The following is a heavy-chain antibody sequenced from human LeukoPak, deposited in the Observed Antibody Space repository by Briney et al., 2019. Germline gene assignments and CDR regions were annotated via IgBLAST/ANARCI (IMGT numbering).Heavy chain of an antibody. J-gene: IGHJ3*02. CDR1: GGSISSSSYY. CDR3: ARVLHLVRQNAFDI. CDR2: IYHSGST. V-gene: IGHV4-39*07. D-gene: IGHD3-10*01. Sequence: SETLSLTCTVSGGSISSSSYYWGWIRQPPGKGLEWIGSIYHSGSTNYNPSLKSRVTISVDKSKNPFSPKLSSVTAADTAVYYCARVLHLVRQNAFDIWGQGTMVTVSS.